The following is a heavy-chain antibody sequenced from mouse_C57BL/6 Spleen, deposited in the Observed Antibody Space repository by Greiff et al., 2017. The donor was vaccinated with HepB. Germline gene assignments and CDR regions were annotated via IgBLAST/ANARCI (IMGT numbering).Heavy chain of an antibody. CDR2: IYPRSGNT. CDR3: AKEASDEDMEY. V-gene: IGHV1-81*01. J-gene: IGHJ4*01. CDR1: GYTFTSYG. D-gene: IGHD2-13*01. Sequence: VKLQQPGAELVRPGASVKLSCKASGYTFTSYGIRWVKQRTGQGLEWIGEIYPRSGNTYYNEKFKGKATLTADKSSSTAYMELRSLTSEDSAVYFCAKEASDEDMEYWGKGTTVTVAS.